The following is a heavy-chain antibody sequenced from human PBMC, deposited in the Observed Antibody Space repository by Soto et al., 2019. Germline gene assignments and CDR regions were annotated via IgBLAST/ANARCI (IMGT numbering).Heavy chain of an antibody. V-gene: IGHV4-34*09. Sequence: SEPLSVTCSVNFWPFNGDYVNCIRPPPVKGLEWIGYIYYSGSTFYNPSLKSRVTISADTSKNQFSLKLSSVTAADTAVYYCARERGSTGFDDWGQGTLVTV. CDR3: ARERGSTGFDD. CDR1: FWPFNGDY. D-gene: IGHD2-8*02. J-gene: IGHJ4*02. CDR2: IYYSGST.